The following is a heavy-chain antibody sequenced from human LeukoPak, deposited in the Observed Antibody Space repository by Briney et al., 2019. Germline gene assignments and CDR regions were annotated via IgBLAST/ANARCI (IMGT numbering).Heavy chain of an antibody. Sequence: GGSLRLSCAASGFTFSNVWMSWVRQVPGKGREWVGRIRSKAAGEATHYAAPVKGRFTISRDDSKNTLYLQMNNLKTEDAAVYYCATSEVLDAFDIWGQGTIITVSS. CDR3: ATSEVLDAFDI. J-gene: IGHJ3*02. CDR2: IRSKAAGEAT. CDR1: GFTFSNVW. V-gene: IGHV3-15*01.